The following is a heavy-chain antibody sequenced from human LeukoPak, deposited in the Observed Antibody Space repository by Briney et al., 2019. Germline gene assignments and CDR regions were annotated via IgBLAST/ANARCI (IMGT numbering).Heavy chain of an antibody. CDR3: AREYCSGGSCYGNFDY. CDR2: IYYSGST. J-gene: IGHJ4*02. V-gene: IGHV4-59*01. Sequence: SETLSLTCTVSGGSISSYYWSWIRQPPGKGLGWIGYIYYSGSTNYNPSLKSRVTISVDTSKNQFSLKLSSVTAADTAVYYCAREYCSGGSCYGNFDYWGQGTLVTVSS. D-gene: IGHD2-15*01. CDR1: GGSISSYY.